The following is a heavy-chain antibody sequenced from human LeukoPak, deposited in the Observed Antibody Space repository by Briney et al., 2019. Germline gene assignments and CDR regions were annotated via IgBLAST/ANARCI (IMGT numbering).Heavy chain of an antibody. CDR2: ISYGGGSNK. J-gene: IGHJ4*02. Sequence: PGRSLRLSCAASGFTFSTYAMHWVRQAPGKGLEWVAVISYGGGSNKYYVDSVKGRFTISRDNSKNTLYLQMNSLRAEDTAVYYCARGDILTGPYYFDYWGQGTLVTVSS. CDR3: ARGDILTGPYYFDY. CDR1: GFTFSTYA. V-gene: IGHV3-30*01. D-gene: IGHD3-9*01.